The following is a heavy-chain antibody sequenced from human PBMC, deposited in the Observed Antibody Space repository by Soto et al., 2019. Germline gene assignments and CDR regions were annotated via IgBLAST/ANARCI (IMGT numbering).Heavy chain of an antibody. CDR3: ARDVNIWGSYRSSSIGY. Sequence: PGGSLRLSCAASGFTFSSYSMNWVRQAPGKGLEWVSSISSSSSYIYYADSVKGRFTISRDNAKNSLYLQMNSLRAEDTAVYYCARDVNIWGSYRSSSIGYWGQGTLVTVSS. J-gene: IGHJ4*02. V-gene: IGHV3-21*01. CDR2: ISSSSSYI. CDR1: GFTFSSYS. D-gene: IGHD3-16*02.